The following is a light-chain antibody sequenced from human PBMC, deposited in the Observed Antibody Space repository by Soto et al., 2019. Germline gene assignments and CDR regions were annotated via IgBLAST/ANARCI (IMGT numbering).Light chain of an antibody. J-gene: IGLJ2*01. CDR2: EVS. Sequence: QSALTQPASVSGSPGQSITISCTGSSSDVGGYNYVSWYQQHPGKAPKLMIYEVSDRPSGVSDRFSGSKSGNTASLTISELQGEDEADYYCSSYTSSSTLVVFGGGTKLTVL. CDR3: SSYTSSSTLVV. V-gene: IGLV2-14*01. CDR1: SSDVGGYNY.